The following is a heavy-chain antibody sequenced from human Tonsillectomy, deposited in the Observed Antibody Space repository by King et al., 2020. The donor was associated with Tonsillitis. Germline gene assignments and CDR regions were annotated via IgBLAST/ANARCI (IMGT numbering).Heavy chain of an antibody. V-gene: IGHV1-18*01. CDR1: GYTFTSYG. Sequence: VQLVESGAEVKKPGASVKVSCKASGYTFTSYGISWVRQAPGQGLEWMGWISTYNGNTNYAQKLQGRVTMTTDTSTSTAYMELRSLRSDDTDVYYCARDLSTRYYDFWSGYWDDYWGQGTLVTVSS. CDR3: ARDLSTRYYDFWSGYWDDY. CDR2: ISTYNGNT. J-gene: IGHJ4*02. D-gene: IGHD3-3*01.